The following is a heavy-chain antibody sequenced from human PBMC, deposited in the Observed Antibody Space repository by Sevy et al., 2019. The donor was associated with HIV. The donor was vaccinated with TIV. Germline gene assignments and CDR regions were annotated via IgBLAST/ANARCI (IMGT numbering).Heavy chain of an antibody. D-gene: IGHD3-9*01. J-gene: IGHJ4*02. CDR2: IKSKTDGGTT. CDR3: TTGSVGYFDWLLPLGY. Sequence: GGSLRLSCAASGFTFSNAWMSWVRQAPGKGLEWVGRIKSKTDGGTTDYAAPVKGRFTISRDDSKNTLYLQMNSLKTEDTAVYYCTTGSVGYFDWLLPLGYWGQGTRVTVSS. V-gene: IGHV3-15*01. CDR1: GFTFSNAW.